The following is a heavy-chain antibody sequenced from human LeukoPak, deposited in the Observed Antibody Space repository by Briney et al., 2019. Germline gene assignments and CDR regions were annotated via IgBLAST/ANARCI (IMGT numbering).Heavy chain of an antibody. CDR1: VGTFSSYT. CDR3: ARSMGYSYGYDWFDP. J-gene: IGHJ5*02. V-gene: IGHV1-69*02. Sequence: ASVKVSCKASVGTFSSYTISWVRQAPGQGLEWMGRIIPILGIANYAQKFQGRVTITADKSTSTAYMELSSLRSEETAVYYCARSMGYSYGYDWFDPWGQGTLVTVSS. CDR2: IIPILGIA. D-gene: IGHD5-18*01.